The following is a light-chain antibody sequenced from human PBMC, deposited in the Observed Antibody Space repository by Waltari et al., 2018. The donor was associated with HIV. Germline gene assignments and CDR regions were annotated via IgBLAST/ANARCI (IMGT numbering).Light chain of an antibody. CDR1: QSIVTW. J-gene: IGKJ1*01. V-gene: IGKV1-12*01. CDR2: ASS. CDR3: QQAHSLPWT. Sequence: DIQMTQSPSLVSASVGDRVTITCRASQSIVTWLSLYQQKPGTAPALLIFASSRLQGGIPGRFSGSGSGTNFTLTIRNIQPDDFAIYHCQQAHSLPWTFGQGTKVE.